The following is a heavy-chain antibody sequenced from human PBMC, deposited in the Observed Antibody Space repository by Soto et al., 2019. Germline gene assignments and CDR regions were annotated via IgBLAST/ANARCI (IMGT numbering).Heavy chain of an antibody. Sequence: QVQVVQSGAEVKKPGSSVKVSCKASGDTCYNYAISWVRQAPGRGLEWMGGLITIFGTANYAHKFQVRVTITADESASTGYTQLSSVGSVATGVDYCARTYSMGSWGRYYYYFSGMDVWGQGTTVTVAS. CDR3: ARTYSMGSWGRYYYYFSGMDV. D-gene: IGHD3-16*01. V-gene: IGHV1-69*01. CDR1: GDTCYNYA. CDR2: LITIFGTA. J-gene: IGHJ6*02.